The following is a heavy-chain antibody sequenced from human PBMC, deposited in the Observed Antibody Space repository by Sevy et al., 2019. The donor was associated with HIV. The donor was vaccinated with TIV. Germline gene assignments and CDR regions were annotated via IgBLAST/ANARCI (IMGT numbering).Heavy chain of an antibody. D-gene: IGHD3-10*01. CDR2: ISSSGSTI. CDR3: ARGITMVRGIHWFDP. Sequence: GGSLRLSCAASGFTFSSYEMNWVRQAPGKGLEWVSYISSSGSTIYYADSVKGRFTISRDNAKNSLYLQMNSLRAEDTADYYCARGITMVRGIHWFDPWGQGTLVTVSS. V-gene: IGHV3-48*03. J-gene: IGHJ5*02. CDR1: GFTFSSYE.